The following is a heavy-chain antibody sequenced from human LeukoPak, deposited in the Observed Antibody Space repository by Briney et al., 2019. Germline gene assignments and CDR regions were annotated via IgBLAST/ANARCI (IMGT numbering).Heavy chain of an antibody. CDR2: TYYRSTWYS. V-gene: IGHV6-1*01. CDR1: GDSVSSNSVT. CDR3: ARRLTQYDCFDP. Sequence: SQTPSLTCAISGDSVSSNSVTWNWIRQSPSRGLEWLGRTYYRSTWYSDYAVSVRGRITVNPDTSKNQFSLHLNSVTPEDTAVYYCARRLTQYDCFDPWGQGILVTVSS. D-gene: IGHD2-2*01. J-gene: IGHJ5*02.